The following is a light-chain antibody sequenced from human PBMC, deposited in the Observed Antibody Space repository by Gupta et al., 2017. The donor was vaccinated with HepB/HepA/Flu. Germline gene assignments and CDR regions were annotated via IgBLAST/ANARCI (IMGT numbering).Light chain of an antibody. Sequence: DIVMTQSPLSLPVTLGEPASISCRSSQGLLQSNGYNYLDWYQRKPGQSPQLLIYLGSSRASGVPDRFSGSGSGTDFTLKISRVEAEDVGFYYCMQGLQTPYTFGQGTKLEIK. J-gene: IGKJ2*01. V-gene: IGKV2-28*01. CDR2: LGS. CDR3: MQGLQTPYT. CDR1: QGLLQSNGYNY.